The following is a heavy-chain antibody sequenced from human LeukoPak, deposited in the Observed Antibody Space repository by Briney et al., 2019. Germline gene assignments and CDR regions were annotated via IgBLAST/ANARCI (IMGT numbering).Heavy chain of an antibody. D-gene: IGHD2-21*02. Sequence: GGSLRLSCAASGFTFSNYNMNWGRQAPGKGLEWVSYISSGRSAIYYADSVKGRFTISRDNAKNSLYLQMNSLRDEDTAVYYCARAKNSDYYYVDYWGQGTLVTVSS. V-gene: IGHV3-48*02. CDR2: ISSGRSAI. CDR1: GFTFSNYN. CDR3: ARAKNSDYYYVDY. J-gene: IGHJ4*02.